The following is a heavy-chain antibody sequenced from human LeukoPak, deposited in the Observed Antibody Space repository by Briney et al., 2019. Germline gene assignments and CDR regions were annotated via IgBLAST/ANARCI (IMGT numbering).Heavy chain of an antibody. V-gene: IGHV4-39*01. CDR1: GGSIRSGSYY. CDR3: VRKGDGYNSGYFDL. D-gene: IGHD5-24*01. Sequence: PSETLSLTCTVSGGSIRSGSYYWGWIRQPPGKGLEWIGSIFYSGSTYYNPSLKSRVTISVDTSKNQFSLKLSSVTAADTAVYYCVRKGDGYNSGYFDLWGRGTLVTVSS. J-gene: IGHJ2*01. CDR2: IFYSGST.